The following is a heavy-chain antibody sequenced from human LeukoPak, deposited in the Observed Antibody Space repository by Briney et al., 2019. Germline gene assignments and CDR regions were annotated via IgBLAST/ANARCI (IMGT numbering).Heavy chain of an antibody. CDR1: GYSFTSYW. V-gene: IGHV5-51*01. CDR3: ARLLQWGGGVTPPYYFDY. J-gene: IGHJ4*02. Sequence: GESLKISCKGSGYSFTSYWIGWVRQMPGKGLEWMGIIYPGDSDTRYSPSFQGQVTISADKSISTAYLQWSSLKASDTAMYYCARLLQWGGGVTPPYYFDYWGQGTLVTVSS. D-gene: IGHD3-16*01. CDR2: IYPGDSDT.